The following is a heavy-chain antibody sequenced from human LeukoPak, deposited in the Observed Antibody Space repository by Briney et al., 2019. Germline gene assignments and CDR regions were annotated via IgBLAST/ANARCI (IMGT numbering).Heavy chain of an antibody. D-gene: IGHD5-12*01. CDR3: ARASGYVFDY. CDR1: GGSISSYY. J-gene: IGHJ4*02. V-gene: IGHV4-59*08. Sequence: SETLSLTCSVSGGSISSYYRSWIRQPPGKGLEWIGYIYHSGSTVYNPSLKSRVTISVDTSKNQFSLKLSSVTAADTAVYYCARASGYVFDYWGQGTLVTVSS. CDR2: IYHSGST.